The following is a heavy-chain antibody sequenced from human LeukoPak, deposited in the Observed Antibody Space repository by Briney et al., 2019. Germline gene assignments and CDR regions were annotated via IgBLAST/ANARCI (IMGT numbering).Heavy chain of an antibody. D-gene: IGHD3-16*01. Sequence: PGGSLRLSCAASGFTFSSYSMNWVRQAPGKGLEWVSSISSSSSYIHYADSVKGRFTISRDNAKNSLYLQMNSLRAEDTAVYYCARRGYYFDYWGQGTLVTVSS. CDR1: GFTFSSYS. J-gene: IGHJ4*02. V-gene: IGHV3-21*01. CDR2: ISSSSSYI. CDR3: ARRGYYFDY.